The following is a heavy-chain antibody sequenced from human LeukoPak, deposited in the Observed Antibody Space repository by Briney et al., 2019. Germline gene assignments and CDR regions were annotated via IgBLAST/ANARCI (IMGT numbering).Heavy chain of an antibody. CDR2: ISGSGGST. CDR3: AKALRARSLGDFDY. CDR1: RFTFSSYA. D-gene: IGHD6-13*01. J-gene: IGHJ4*02. Sequence: GGSLRLSCAASRFTFSSYAMSWVRQAPGKGLEWVSAISGSGGSTYYADSVKGRFTISRDNSKNTLYLQMNSLRAEDTAVYYCAKALRARSLGDFDYWGQGTLVTVSS. V-gene: IGHV3-23*01.